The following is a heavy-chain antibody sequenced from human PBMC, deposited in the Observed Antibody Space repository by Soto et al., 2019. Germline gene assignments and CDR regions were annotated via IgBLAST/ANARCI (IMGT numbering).Heavy chain of an antibody. CDR2: INHSGNT. V-gene: IGHV4-34*01. D-gene: IGHD3-3*01. CDR1: GGSFRAYY. Sequence: QVQLQQWGAGLLKPSETLSLTCAVYGGSFRAYYWSWIRQPPGTGLEWIGEINHSGNTNYNASLKSRVTISVDTSKNQFSLKLSSVTAADTAVYYCARMYYDFSSGHYGGGMDVWGQGTTVTVSS. J-gene: IGHJ6*02. CDR3: ARMYYDFSSGHYGGGMDV.